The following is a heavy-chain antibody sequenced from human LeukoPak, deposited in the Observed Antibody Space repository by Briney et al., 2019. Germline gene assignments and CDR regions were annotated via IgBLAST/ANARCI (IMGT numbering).Heavy chain of an antibody. D-gene: IGHD6-19*01. CDR1: GYTFTSYY. J-gene: IGHJ4*02. CDR3: ARDVPPGYSSGWYSFPFDY. V-gene: IGHV1-46*01. Sequence: ASVKVSCKASGYTFTSYYMHWVRQAPGQGLEWMGIINPSGGSTSYAQKFQGRVTMTRDTSTSTVYMELSSLRSEDTAVYYCARDVPPGYSSGWYSFPFDYRGQGTLVTVSS. CDR2: INPSGGST.